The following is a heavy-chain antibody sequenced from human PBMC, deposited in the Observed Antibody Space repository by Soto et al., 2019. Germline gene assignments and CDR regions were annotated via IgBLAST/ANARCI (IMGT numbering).Heavy chain of an antibody. V-gene: IGHV1-18*04. Sequence: ASVKVSCKASGYAFTSYGFSWVRQAPGQGLEWMGWISAYNGYTHYAQNLQGRVTMTTDTSTSTAYMELRSLRSDDTAVYYCASSYIALPLVQELLVFYDMEIWGQETMVIVSS. D-gene: IGHD3-10*01. CDR3: ASSYIALPLVQELLVFYDMEI. CDR1: GYAFTSYG. J-gene: IGHJ6*02. CDR2: ISAYNGYT.